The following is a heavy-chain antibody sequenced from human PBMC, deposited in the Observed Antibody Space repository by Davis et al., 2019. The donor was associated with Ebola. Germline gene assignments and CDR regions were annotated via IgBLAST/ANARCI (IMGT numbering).Heavy chain of an antibody. CDR1: GFTFGDYA. Sequence: PGGSLRLSCTAPGFTFGDYAMSWFRQAPGKGLEWVGFIRSKAYGGTTDYAAPVKGRFTISRDDSKNTLYLQMNSLRAEDTAVYYCARDSCTGGVCYSYYFDYWGQGTLVTVSS. J-gene: IGHJ4*02. D-gene: IGHD2-8*02. CDR3: ARDSCTGGVCYSYYFDY. V-gene: IGHV3-49*03. CDR2: IRSKAYGGTT.